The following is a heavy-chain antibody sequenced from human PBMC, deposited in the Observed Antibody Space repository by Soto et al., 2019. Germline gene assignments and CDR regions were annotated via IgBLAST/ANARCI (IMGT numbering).Heavy chain of an antibody. D-gene: IGHD3-3*01. V-gene: IGHV1-46*03. CDR2: INPSGGST. CDR1: GYTFTSYY. CDR3: ARGPLNDYDYWSGEGTENRFDP. J-gene: IGHJ5*02. Sequence: EASVKVSCKACGYTFTSYYMHWVRQAPGQGLEGMGIINPSGGSTSYAQKFQGRVTMTRDTSTSTVYMELRSLRSEDTDGDYGARGPLNDYDYWSGEGTENRFDPWGQGT.